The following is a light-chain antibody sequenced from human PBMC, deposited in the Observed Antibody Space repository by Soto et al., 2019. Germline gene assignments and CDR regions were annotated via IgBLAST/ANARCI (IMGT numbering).Light chain of an antibody. CDR1: QSVSSY. V-gene: IGKV3-11*01. J-gene: IGKJ4*01. CDR2: DAS. CDR3: QQGRKRASLT. Sequence: EIVLTQSPATLSLSPGERATLSCRASQSVSSYLAWYQQKPGQAPRLLIYDASNRATGIPARFSGSGSGTELPPTLRRPEAEGFGVYFRQQGRKRASLTFGGGNKVEIK.